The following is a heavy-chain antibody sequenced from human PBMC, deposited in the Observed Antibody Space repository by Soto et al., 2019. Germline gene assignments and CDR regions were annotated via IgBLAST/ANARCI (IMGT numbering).Heavy chain of an antibody. D-gene: IGHD4-4*01. Sequence: EVQLVESGGGLVQPGGSLRLSCAASGFAFNRYWMKWVRQAPGGGREWMGNINQDGCEKHYVDSVKGRFTISRDNATDSVYLQMNSLKAEDTAMYYCARGGYHYSNPFDYWGQGTLVTVSS. CDR1: GFAFNRYW. V-gene: IGHV3-7*04. CDR3: ARGGYHYSNPFDY. CDR2: INQDGCEK. J-gene: IGHJ4*02.